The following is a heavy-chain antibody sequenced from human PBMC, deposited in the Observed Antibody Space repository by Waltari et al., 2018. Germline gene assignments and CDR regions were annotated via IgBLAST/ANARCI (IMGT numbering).Heavy chain of an antibody. Sequence: EVQLVESGGDLVQPGGYLRLSCAASGITFSSYWMHGVRQAPGTGLVWVSRINTDGSITIYADSVRGRFTISRDNAKNTLYLQMNSLRVDDSAVYYCTRGVAEGFDPWGQGTLVTVSS. D-gene: IGHD2-15*01. CDR2: INTDGSIT. J-gene: IGHJ5*02. CDR1: GITFSSYW. V-gene: IGHV3-74*01. CDR3: TRGVAEGFDP.